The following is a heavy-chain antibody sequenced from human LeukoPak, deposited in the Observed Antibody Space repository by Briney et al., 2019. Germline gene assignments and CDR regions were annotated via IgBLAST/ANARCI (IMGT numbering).Heavy chain of an antibody. CDR3: ARARYYGARYCSGGSCFSHYFDY. J-gene: IGHJ4*02. D-gene: IGHD2-15*01. Sequence: RTSETLSLTCTVSGYSISSGYYWGWIRQPPGQGLEWIGSIYHSGSTYYNPSLKSRVTISVDTSKNHFSLKLSSVTAADTAVYYCARARYYGARYCSGGSCFSHYFDYWGQGTLVTVSS. CDR2: IYHSGST. CDR1: GYSISSGYY. V-gene: IGHV4-38-2*02.